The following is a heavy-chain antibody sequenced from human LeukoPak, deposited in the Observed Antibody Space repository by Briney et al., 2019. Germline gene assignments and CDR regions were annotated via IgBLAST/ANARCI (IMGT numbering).Heavy chain of an antibody. D-gene: IGHD6-19*01. J-gene: IGHJ4*02. CDR2: ISSSSSYI. Sequence: GGSLRLSCAASGFTFSSYSMNWVRQAPGKGLEWVSSISSSSSYIYYADSVKGRFTISRDNAKNSLYLQMTSLRAEDTAVYYCARDPLYSSGWYAFDYWGQGTLVTVSS. CDR1: GFTFSSYS. V-gene: IGHV3-21*01. CDR3: ARDPLYSSGWYAFDY.